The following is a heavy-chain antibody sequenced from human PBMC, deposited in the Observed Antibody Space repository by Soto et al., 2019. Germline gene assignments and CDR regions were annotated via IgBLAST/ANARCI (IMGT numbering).Heavy chain of an antibody. CDR1: GGSIRGYC. CDR3: ARGRYSYETIYYKFYYSALDV. D-gene: IGHD3-10*01. CDR2: INDNGGT. Sequence: SETLSLTCGVYGGSIRGYCWSWIGQSPGKGLEWIGDINDNGGTNYNPSLKSRVTTSLDTSKKQVSLMVSSVTAADTAVYYCARGRYSYETIYYKFYYSALDVWGQGTTVTVSS. V-gene: IGHV4-34*01. J-gene: IGHJ6*02.